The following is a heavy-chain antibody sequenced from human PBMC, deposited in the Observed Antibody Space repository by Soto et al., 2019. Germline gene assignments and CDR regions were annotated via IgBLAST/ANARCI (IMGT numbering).Heavy chain of an antibody. CDR3: AISCTNGVCYRRFDY. J-gene: IGHJ4*02. Sequence: GESLKISCKGSGYSFTSYWISWVRQMPGKGLEWMGRIDPSDSYTNYSPSFQGHVTISADKSISTAYLQWSSLKASDTAMYYCAISCTNGVCYRRFDYWGQETLVTVSS. CDR1: GYSFTSYW. CDR2: IDPSDSYT. V-gene: IGHV5-10-1*01. D-gene: IGHD2-8*01.